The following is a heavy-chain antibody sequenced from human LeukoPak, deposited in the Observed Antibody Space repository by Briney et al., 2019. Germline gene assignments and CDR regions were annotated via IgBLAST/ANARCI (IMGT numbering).Heavy chain of an antibody. CDR1: GFTFSRYW. Sequence: GGSLRLSSAASGFTFSRYWMTWVRQAPGKGLEWVANIKQDGSEKDYVDSVKGRFTISRDNAESSLYLQMNSLRAEDTAVYYCAKLGDDYWGQGTLVTVSS. J-gene: IGHJ4*02. D-gene: IGHD3-10*01. CDR3: AKLGDDY. V-gene: IGHV3-7*01. CDR2: IKQDGSEK.